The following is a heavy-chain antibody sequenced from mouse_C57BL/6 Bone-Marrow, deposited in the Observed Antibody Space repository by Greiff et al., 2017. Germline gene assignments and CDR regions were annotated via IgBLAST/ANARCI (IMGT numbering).Heavy chain of an antibody. CDR3: ASWDYAMDY. CDR1: GYTFTDYY. J-gene: IGHJ4*01. V-gene: IGHV1-26*01. D-gene: IGHD4-1*01. Sequence: VQLQQSGPELVKPGASVKISCKASGYTFTDYYMNWVKQSHGKSLEWIGDINPNNGGTSYNQKFKGKATLTVAKYSSTAYMELRSLTSADSAVYYWASWDYAMDYWGQGTSVTVSS. CDR2: INPNNGGT.